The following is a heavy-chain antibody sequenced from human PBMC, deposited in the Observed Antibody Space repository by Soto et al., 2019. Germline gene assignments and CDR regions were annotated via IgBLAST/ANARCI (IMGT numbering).Heavy chain of an antibody. V-gene: IGHV1-69*13. J-gene: IGHJ4*02. Sequence: ASVKVSCKASGGTFSSYAISWVRQAPGQGLEWMGGIIPIFGTANYAQKFQGRVTITADESTSTAYMELSSLRSEDTAVYYCAREAAYYYDSSGYYSQYYFDYWGQGTLVTVSS. CDR3: AREAAYYYDSSGYYSQYYFDY. D-gene: IGHD3-22*01. CDR1: GGTFSSYA. CDR2: IIPIFGTA.